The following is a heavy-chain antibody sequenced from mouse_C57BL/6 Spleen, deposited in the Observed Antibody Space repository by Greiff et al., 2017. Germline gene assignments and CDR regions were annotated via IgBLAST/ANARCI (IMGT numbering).Heavy chain of an antibody. CDR1: GYTFTDYY. D-gene: IGHD1-1*01. V-gene: IGHV1-77*01. Sequence: QVQLQQSGAELVKPGASVKISCKASGYTFTDYYINWVKQRPGQGLEWIGKSGPGSGSTYYNEKFKGKATLTADKSSSTAYMQLNSLTSEDSAVYFCARGDSVVAPFDDWGQGTALTVSS. CDR3: ARGDSVVAPFDD. J-gene: IGHJ2*01. CDR2: SGPGSGST.